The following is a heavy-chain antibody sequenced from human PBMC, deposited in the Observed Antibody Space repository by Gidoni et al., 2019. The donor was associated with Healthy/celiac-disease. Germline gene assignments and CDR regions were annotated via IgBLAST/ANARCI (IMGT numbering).Heavy chain of an antibody. D-gene: IGHD6-6*01. CDR2: ISSSSSTI. J-gene: IGHJ4*02. Sequence: ERVSYISSSSSTIYYADSVKGRFTISRDNAKNSLYLQMNSLRDEDTAVYYCARGLTSIAARPEFDYWGQGTLVTVSS. V-gene: IGHV3-48*02. CDR3: ARGLTSIAARPEFDY.